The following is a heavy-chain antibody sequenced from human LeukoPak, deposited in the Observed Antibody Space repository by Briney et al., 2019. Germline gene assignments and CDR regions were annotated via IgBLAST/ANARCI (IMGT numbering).Heavy chain of an antibody. J-gene: IGHJ3*02. CDR2: ISSSSSYI. D-gene: IGHD3-22*01. V-gene: IGHV3-21*01. CDR1: GFTFSSYS. CDR3: ARDPLTYDSSGYYYGDAFDI. Sequence: GGSLRLFCAASGFTFSSYSMNWVRQAPGKGLEWVSSISSSSSYIYYADSVKGRFTISRDNAKNSMYMQMNSLRAEDTAVYYCARDPLTYDSSGYYYGDAFDIWGQGTMVTVSS.